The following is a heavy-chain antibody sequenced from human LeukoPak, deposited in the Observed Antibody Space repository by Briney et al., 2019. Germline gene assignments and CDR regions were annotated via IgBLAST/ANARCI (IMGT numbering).Heavy chain of an antibody. D-gene: IGHD2-15*01. J-gene: IGHJ6*02. V-gene: IGHV5-51*01. CDR1: GYSFTSYW. Sequence: PGESLKISCKGSGYSFTSYWIGWVRQMPGKGLEWMGIIYPGDSDTRYSPSFQGQVTISADKSISTAYLQWSSLKASDTAMYYCARHLLYCSGGSCYSGTYYYGMDVWGQGTTVTVSS. CDR2: IYPGDSDT. CDR3: ARHLLYCSGGSCYSGTYYYGMDV.